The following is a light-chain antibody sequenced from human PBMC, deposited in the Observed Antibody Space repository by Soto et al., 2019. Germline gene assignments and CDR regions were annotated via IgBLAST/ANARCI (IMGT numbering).Light chain of an antibody. Sequence: QSALTQPASVSGSPGQSITISCTGTSSDVGGYNYVSWYQQHPGKAPKLMIYEVSNRPSGVSNRFSGSKSGNTASLTISGLQAEDEADYYCSSYTSNTTPWVFGGGTQLTVL. CDR1: SSDVGGYNY. CDR3: SSYTSNTTPWV. J-gene: IGLJ3*02. V-gene: IGLV2-14*01. CDR2: EVS.